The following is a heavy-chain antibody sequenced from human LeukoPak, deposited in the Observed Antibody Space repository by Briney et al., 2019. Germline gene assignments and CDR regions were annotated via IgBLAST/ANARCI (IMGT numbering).Heavy chain of an antibody. V-gene: IGHV1-8*02. CDR2: MNPNSGNT. Sequence: ASVKVSCTASGYTFTNYDINWVRQATGQGLEWMGWMNPNSGNTGYAQKFQGRVTINRNTSISTAYMELSSLRSEDTAVYYCARCATPRIACFDFWGQGTLVTVSS. CDR3: ARCATPRIACFDF. J-gene: IGHJ5*01. D-gene: IGHD2-15*01. CDR1: GYTFTNYD.